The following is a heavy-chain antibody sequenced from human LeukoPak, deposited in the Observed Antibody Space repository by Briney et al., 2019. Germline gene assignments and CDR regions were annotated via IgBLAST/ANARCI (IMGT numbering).Heavy chain of an antibody. CDR3: ARGDVVGRVYYYYMDA. Sequence: PGGSLRLSCAASGFTFSSYWMSWVRQAPGKGLEWVANIKQDGSEKYYVDSVKGRFTISRDNAKNSLYLQMNSLRAEDTAVYYCARGDVVGRVYYYYMDAWGKGTTVTVSS. D-gene: IGHD2-15*01. V-gene: IGHV3-7*01. J-gene: IGHJ6*03. CDR2: IKQDGSEK. CDR1: GFTFSSYW.